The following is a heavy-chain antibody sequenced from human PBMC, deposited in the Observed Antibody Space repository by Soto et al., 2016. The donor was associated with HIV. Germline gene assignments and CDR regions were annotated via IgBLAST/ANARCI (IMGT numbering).Heavy chain of an antibody. Sequence: QVQLVQSGAEVKKPGASVKVSCKASGYTFTSYYMHWVRQAPGQGLEWMGIINPSGGSTSYAQKFQGRVTMTRDTSTSTVYMELSSLRSEDTAVYYCARAGEVGATARGAFDIWGQGTMVTVSS. CDR1: GYTFTSYY. V-gene: IGHV1-46*03. J-gene: IGHJ3*02. CDR3: ARAGEVGATARGAFDI. CDR2: INPSGGST. D-gene: IGHD1-26*01.